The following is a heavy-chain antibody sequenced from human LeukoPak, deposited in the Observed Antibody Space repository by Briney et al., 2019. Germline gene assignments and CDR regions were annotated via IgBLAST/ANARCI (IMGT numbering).Heavy chain of an antibody. CDR1: GYTFTGYY. Sequence: ASVKVSCKAPGYTFTGYYMHWVRQAPGQGLEWMGWINPNSGGTNYAQKFQGRVTMTRDTSISTAYMELSRLRSDDTAVYYCAAPGFGETPYYYYYGMDVWGQGTTVTVSS. D-gene: IGHD3-10*01. V-gene: IGHV1-2*02. J-gene: IGHJ6*02. CDR3: AAPGFGETPYYYYYGMDV. CDR2: INPNSGGT.